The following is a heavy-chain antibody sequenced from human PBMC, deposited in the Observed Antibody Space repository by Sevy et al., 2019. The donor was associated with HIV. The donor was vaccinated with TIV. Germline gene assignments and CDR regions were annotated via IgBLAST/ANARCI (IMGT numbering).Heavy chain of an antibody. CDR3: ARRPLIAARYNWFDP. CDR1: GGSISSYY. Sequence: SETLSLTCTVSGGSISSYYWSWIRQPAGKGLEWIGRIYTSGSTNYNPSLKSRVTMSVDTSKNQFSLKLSSVTAADTAVYYCARRPLIAARYNWFDPWGQGTLVTVSS. D-gene: IGHD6-6*01. CDR2: IYTSGST. J-gene: IGHJ5*02. V-gene: IGHV4-4*07.